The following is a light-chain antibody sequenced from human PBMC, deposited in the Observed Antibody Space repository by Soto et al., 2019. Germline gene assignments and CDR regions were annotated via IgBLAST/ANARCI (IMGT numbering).Light chain of an antibody. CDR1: SSDVGGQNA. CDR2: DVS. Sequence: QSALTQPASVSGSPGQSITISCTGTSSDVGGQNAVSWYQQHPGTAPKFMIYDVSKRPSGVSSRFSGSKSGNTASLTISGLQAEDEADYYCCSYAGSSTVVFGGGTKLTVL. CDR3: CSYAGSSTVV. J-gene: IGLJ2*01. V-gene: IGLV2-23*02.